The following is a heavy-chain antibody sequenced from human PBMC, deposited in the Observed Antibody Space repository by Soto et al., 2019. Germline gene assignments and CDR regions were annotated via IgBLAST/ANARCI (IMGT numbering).Heavy chain of an antibody. CDR3: AKGAHPPSYPLDY. CDR2: ISYDGSNK. J-gene: IGHJ4*02. D-gene: IGHD5-18*01. Sequence: WAASGLAFSSDRVPCVRQVPGKGLEWVAVISYDGSNKYYADSVKGRFTISRDNSKNTLYLQMNSLRAEDTSVYYRAKGAHPPSYPLDYWGQRIVVSV. V-gene: IGHV3-30*18. CDR1: GLAFSSDR.